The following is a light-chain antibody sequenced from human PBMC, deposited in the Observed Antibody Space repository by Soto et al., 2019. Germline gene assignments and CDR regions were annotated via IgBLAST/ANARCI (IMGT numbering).Light chain of an antibody. CDR3: QQYGSSPLT. CDR2: SAS. J-gene: IGKJ4*01. CDR1: QGVGSTY. Sequence: EIVLTQSPGTLSLSLGERATLSCRASQGVGSTYLAWYQQKPGQAPRLLIYSASSRATGIPDRFSGSGSGTDFNLTISRLEPEDSAVYYCQQYGSSPLTFGGGTKVQIK. V-gene: IGKV3-20*01.